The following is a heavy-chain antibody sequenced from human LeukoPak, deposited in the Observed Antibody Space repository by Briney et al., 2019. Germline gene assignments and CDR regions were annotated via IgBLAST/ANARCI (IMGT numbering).Heavy chain of an antibody. CDR3: ARDRASGGIDY. J-gene: IGHJ4*02. V-gene: IGHV4-59*01. CDR1: GGSSRSYF. Sequence: SETLSLTCSVSGGSSRSYFWSWIRQTPGKGLEWIGYIYYTGNTDYNPSLKSRVTISIDTSKNQFSLKLSSVTAADTAMYYCARDRASGGIDYWGQGTLVTVSS. CDR2: IYYTGNT. D-gene: IGHD1-26*01.